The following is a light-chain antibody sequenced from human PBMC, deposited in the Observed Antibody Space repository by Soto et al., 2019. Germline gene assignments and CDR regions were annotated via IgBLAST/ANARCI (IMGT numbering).Light chain of an antibody. V-gene: IGLV1-40*01. Sequence: QSVLTQPPSVSGAPGQRVTISCTGSSSNIGAGYGVHWYQQLPGTVPKLLIYGNTNRPSWVPDRFSGSKSGTSASLAITGLQAEDEADYYCQSYDSSLTGYVFGTGTKLTVL. CDR1: SSNIGAGYG. J-gene: IGLJ1*01. CDR2: GNT. CDR3: QSYDSSLTGYV.